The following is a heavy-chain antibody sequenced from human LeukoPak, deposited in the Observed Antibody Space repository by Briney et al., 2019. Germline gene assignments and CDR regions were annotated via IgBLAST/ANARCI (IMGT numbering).Heavy chain of an antibody. CDR2: IHYSGRT. CDR1: GGSLRSYSYY. CDR3: ARDRDYGDSGRASDI. J-gene: IGHJ3*02. Sequence: KPSETLSLTCTVPGGSLRSYSYYWTWIRQPPGKGLEWIVYIHYSGRTNYNPSLKSRVTISLDTSKNQFSLKLTSVTAADTAVYYCARDRDYGDSGRASDIWGQGTLVTVSS. V-gene: IGHV4-61*01. D-gene: IGHD4-17*01.